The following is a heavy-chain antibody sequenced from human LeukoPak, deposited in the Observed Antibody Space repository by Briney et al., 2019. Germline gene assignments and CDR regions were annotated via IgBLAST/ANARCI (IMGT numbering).Heavy chain of an antibody. Sequence: PGGSLRLSCAASGFTFSSYGMSWVRQAPGKGLEWVSAVTGGGDTTYYADSVRGRFTISRDNSKNTLYLQMNSLRAEDTAVYYCAKMQGYFDYGGRGTLVTVSS. CDR1: GFTFSSYG. CDR2: VTGGGDTT. V-gene: IGHV3-23*01. J-gene: IGHJ4*02. CDR3: AKMQGYFDY.